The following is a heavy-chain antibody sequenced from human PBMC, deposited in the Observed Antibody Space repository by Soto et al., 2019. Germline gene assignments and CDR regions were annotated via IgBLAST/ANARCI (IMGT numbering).Heavy chain of an antibody. CDR2: ISAYNGNT. Sequence: ASVKVSCKASDYTFTSYGISRVRQAPGQGLEWMGWISAYNGNTNYAQKFQGRVTMTTDTSTSTAYMELRSLRSDDTAVYYCARERYCSSTTCSKGAYYYYGMDVWGQGTTVTVSS. J-gene: IGHJ6*02. CDR1: DYTFTSYG. V-gene: IGHV1-18*01. D-gene: IGHD2-2*01. CDR3: ARERYCSSTTCSKGAYYYYGMDV.